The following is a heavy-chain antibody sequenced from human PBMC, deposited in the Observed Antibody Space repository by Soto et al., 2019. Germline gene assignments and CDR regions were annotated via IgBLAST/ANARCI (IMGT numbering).Heavy chain of an antibody. J-gene: IGHJ4*02. CDR3: AKDDSAYCSSTSCSWDY. CDR1: GFTFSSYA. V-gene: IGHV3-23*01. Sequence: EVQLLESGGGLVQPGGSLRLSCAASGFTFSSYAMSWVRQAPGKGLEWVSAISGSGGSTYYADSVKGRFTISRDNSKNTLYLQVNSLRAEDTAVYYCAKDDSAYCSSTSCSWDYWGQGTLVTVSS. CDR2: ISGSGGST. D-gene: IGHD2-2*01.